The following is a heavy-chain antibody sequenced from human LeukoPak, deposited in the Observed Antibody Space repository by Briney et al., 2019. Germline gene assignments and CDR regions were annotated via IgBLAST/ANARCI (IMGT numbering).Heavy chain of an antibody. CDR1: GFSFTNYG. D-gene: IGHD3-22*01. V-gene: IGHV3-33*01. J-gene: IGHJ4*02. CDR2: IWYDGTNK. Sequence: PGRSLRLSCAASGFSFTNYGMHWVRQAPGTGLEWVALIWYDGTNKYYADSLKGRFTISRDNSKNTLYLQMNSLRAGDTAVYYCASSDDSSYRPWYWGQGTLVTVSS. CDR3: ASSDDSSYRPWY.